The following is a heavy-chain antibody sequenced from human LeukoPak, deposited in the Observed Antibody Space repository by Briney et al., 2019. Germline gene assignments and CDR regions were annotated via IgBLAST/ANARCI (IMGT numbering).Heavy chain of an antibody. J-gene: IGHJ4*02. D-gene: IGHD3-9*01. CDR1: GDSISSSTYY. CDR2: IYYSGST. Sequence: SGTLSLTCTVSGDSISSSTYYWGWIRQAPGKGLEWIGSIYYSGSTYYNPSLKSRVTISVDTSKNQFSLKLSSVTAADTAVYYCARVAPELRYFDWSHEQRVYFDYWGQGTLVTVSS. CDR3: ARVAPELRYFDWSHEQRVYFDY. V-gene: IGHV4-39*07.